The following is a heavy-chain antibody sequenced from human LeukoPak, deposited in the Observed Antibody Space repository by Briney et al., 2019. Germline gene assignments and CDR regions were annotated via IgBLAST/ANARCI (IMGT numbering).Heavy chain of an antibody. CDR3: ARATLYSGWSYYFDF. CDR1: GGLISLSYYY. CDR2: IYYSGTT. J-gene: IGHJ4*02. V-gene: IGHV4-39*07. D-gene: IGHD5-12*01. Sequence: KPSETLSLTCSVSGGLISLSYYYWGWIRQTPGKGLEWIGSIYYSGTTSYRSSLKSRVTISIDTSKNQFSLKLISVTAADTAVYYCARATLYSGWSYYFDFWGQGALVTVSS.